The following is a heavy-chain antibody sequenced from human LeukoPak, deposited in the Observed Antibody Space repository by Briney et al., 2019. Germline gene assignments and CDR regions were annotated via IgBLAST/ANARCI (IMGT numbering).Heavy chain of an antibody. CDR3: ARLIYYDSSGYYSTSRYYYGMDV. D-gene: IGHD3-22*01. J-gene: IGHJ6*02. CDR1: GGSINSYY. V-gene: IGHV4-59*08. Sequence: SETLSLTCTVSGGSINSYYWSWIRQPPGKGLEWIGYIYYSGSTNYNPSLKSRVTMSVDTSKNQFSLRLSSVTAADTAVYYCARLIYYDSSGYYSTSRYYYGMDVWGQGTTVTVSS. CDR2: IYYSGST.